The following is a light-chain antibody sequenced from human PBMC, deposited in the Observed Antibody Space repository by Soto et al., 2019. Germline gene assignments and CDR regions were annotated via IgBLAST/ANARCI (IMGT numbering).Light chain of an antibody. Sequence: QMTQSPSSLSASVGDRVIITCRADHSINNYLNWYQHKPGQVPKLLIYAASTLQSGVPSRFSGSGSGRVFTLTINSLQPEDFATYYCQQCYSTLGTFGRGTRVEI. V-gene: IGKV1-39*01. J-gene: IGKJ1*01. CDR3: QQCYSTLGT. CDR2: AAS. CDR1: HSINNY.